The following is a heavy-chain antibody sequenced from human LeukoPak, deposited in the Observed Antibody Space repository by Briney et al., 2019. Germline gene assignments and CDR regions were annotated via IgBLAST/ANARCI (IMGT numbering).Heavy chain of an antibody. D-gene: IGHD3-10*01. V-gene: IGHV3-23*01. CDR3: AKRGGSVWFGELLYEMDV. Sequence: GGSLRLSCAASGFTFSSYAMSWVRQAPGKGLEWVSAISGSGGSTYYADSVKGRFTISRDNSKNTLYLQMNSLRAEDTAVYYCAKRGGSVWFGELLYEMDVWGKGTTVTVSS. CDR1: GFTFSSYA. CDR2: ISGSGGST. J-gene: IGHJ6*04.